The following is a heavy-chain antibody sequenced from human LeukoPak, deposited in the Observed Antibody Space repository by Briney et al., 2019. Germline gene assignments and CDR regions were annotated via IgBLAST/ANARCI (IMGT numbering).Heavy chain of an antibody. CDR3: AKDIWPNYYGSWNYYKGFDY. Sequence: GGSLRLSCAASGFTFTSHDMRWVRQAPGKGLEWVSGISYSGGNTYYADSVKRRFTISRDNSENTLYLQMNSLRAENTAVYYCAKDIWPNYYGSWNYYKGFDYWGQGTLVTVSS. CDR2: ISYSGGNT. CDR1: GFTFTSHD. D-gene: IGHD3-10*01. V-gene: IGHV3-23*01. J-gene: IGHJ4*02.